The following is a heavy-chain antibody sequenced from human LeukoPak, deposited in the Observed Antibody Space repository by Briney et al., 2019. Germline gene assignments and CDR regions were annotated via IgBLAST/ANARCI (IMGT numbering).Heavy chain of an antibody. D-gene: IGHD2-2*01. CDR2: IYSGGST. J-gene: IGHJ4*02. Sequence: RSGGSLRLSCAASGFSVSSNYMGWVRQAPGKGLEWVSLIYSGGSTYYADSVKGRFTISRDNSKNTLYLQMNSLRAEDTAVYYCAKATPSTYYFDYWGQGTLVTVSS. CDR1: GFSVSSNY. CDR3: AKATPSTYYFDY. V-gene: IGHV3-53*01.